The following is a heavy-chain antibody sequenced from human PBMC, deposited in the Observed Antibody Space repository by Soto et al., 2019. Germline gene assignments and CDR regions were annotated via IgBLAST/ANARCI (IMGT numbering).Heavy chain of an antibody. CDR2: IIPIFGTA. J-gene: IGHJ6*02. Sequence: SVKVSCKASGGTFSSYAISWVRQAPGQGLEWMGGIIPIFGTANYAQKFQGRVTITADESTSTAYMELSSLRSEDTAVYYCARPYAEGAYYYDSSGYYSPQNYYYGMDVWGQGTTVTVSS. V-gene: IGHV1-69*13. D-gene: IGHD3-22*01. CDR3: ARPYAEGAYYYDSSGYYSPQNYYYGMDV. CDR1: GGTFSSYA.